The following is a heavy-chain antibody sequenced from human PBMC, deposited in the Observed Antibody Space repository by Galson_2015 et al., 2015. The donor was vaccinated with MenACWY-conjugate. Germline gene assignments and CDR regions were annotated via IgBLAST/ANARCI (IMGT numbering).Heavy chain of an antibody. CDR2: IRGSGGST. Sequence: SLRLSCAASGFTFSSCAMNWVRQAPGKGLEWVSTIRGSGGSTYYADSVKGRFSISRDNSKNTLDLQMNPLRGDDTAVYYCAEDVNHGELGAVVLCGRGIRVTCSS. D-gene: IGHD4-17*01. J-gene: IGHJ4*02. V-gene: IGHV3-23*01. CDR1: GFTFSSCA. CDR3: AEDVNHGELGAVVL.